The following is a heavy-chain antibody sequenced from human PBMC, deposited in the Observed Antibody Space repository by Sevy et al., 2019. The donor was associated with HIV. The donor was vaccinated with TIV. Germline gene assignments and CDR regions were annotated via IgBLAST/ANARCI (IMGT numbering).Heavy chain of an antibody. CDR2: ISSNSATV. V-gene: IGHV3-9*01. J-gene: IGHJ4*02. Sequence: SLKISCAASGFTFDDYAMSWVRQVPGKGLEWVATISSNSATVNYVDSVKGRFTISRDNAKNSLYLQMNSLRPEDTAFYYCAKGHAFSTYAALEYLGQGALVTVSS. CDR3: AKGHAFSTYAALEY. D-gene: IGHD2-2*01. CDR1: GFTFDDYA.